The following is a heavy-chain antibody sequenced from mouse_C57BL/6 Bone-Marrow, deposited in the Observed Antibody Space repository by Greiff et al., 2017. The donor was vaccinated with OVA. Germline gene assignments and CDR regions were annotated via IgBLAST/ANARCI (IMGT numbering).Heavy chain of an antibody. CDR2: ISSGSSTI. Sequence: EVKLQESGGGLVKPGGSLKLSCAASGFTFSDYGMHWVRQAPEKGLEWVAYISSGSSTIYYADTVKGRFTISRDNAKNTLFLQMTSLRSEDTAMYYCAREDYYGWFAYWGQGTLVTVSA. D-gene: IGHD1-1*01. CDR3: AREDYYGWFAY. J-gene: IGHJ3*01. CDR1: GFTFSDYG. V-gene: IGHV5-17*01.